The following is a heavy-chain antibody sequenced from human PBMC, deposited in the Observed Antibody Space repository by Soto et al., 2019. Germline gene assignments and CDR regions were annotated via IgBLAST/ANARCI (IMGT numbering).Heavy chain of an antibody. V-gene: IGHV4-59*01. Sequence: PSETLSLTCTVSGGSISSYYWSWIRQPPGKGLEWIGYIYYSGSTNYNPSLKSRVTISVDTSKNQFSLKLSSVTAADTAVYYCARGSRGTVAGSWFDPWGQGTLVTVSS. D-gene: IGHD6-19*01. CDR3: ARGSRGTVAGSWFDP. CDR2: IYYSGST. J-gene: IGHJ5*02. CDR1: GGSISSYY.